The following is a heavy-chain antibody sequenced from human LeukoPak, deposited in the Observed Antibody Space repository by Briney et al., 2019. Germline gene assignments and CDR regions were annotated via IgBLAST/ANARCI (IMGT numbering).Heavy chain of an antibody. V-gene: IGHV1-2*02. CDR3: ARDQPALDF. CDR2: INLNTGDT. CDR1: GFTFIGYN. J-gene: IGHJ4*02. Sequence: AAVTLSCTGAGFTFIGYNMHWVRQAPGQGLEWMGWINLNTGDTDYAPKFQGRVTMTRDTSITTAYMELSRLRYDDTAVYYCARDQPALDFWGQGTLVTVSS.